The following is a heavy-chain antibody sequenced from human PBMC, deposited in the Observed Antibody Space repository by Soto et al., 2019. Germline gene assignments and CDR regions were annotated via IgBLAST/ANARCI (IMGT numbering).Heavy chain of an antibody. J-gene: IGHJ4*02. CDR3: ATRHLWFGDPYDY. CDR1: GYTFTSYY. V-gene: IGHV1-46*01. D-gene: IGHD3-10*01. CDR2: INPSGGST. Sequence: GASVKVSCKASGYTFTSYYMHWVRQAPGQGLEWMGIINPSGGSTSYAQKFQGRVTMTEDTSTDTAYMELSSLRSEDTAVYYCATRHLWFGDPYDYWGQGTLVTVSS.